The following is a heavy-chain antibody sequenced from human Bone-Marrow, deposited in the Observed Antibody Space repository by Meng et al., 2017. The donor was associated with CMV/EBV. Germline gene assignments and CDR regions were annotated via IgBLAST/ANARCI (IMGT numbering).Heavy chain of an antibody. Sequence: GESLKISCAASGFTFTSYLMSWVRQAPGKGLEWVANIKEEGSEKYYVDSVKGRFTISRDNAKNSLYLQMNSLRVEDTAVYYCARDTSITLAPDWYCDLWGRGTLVTVYS. CDR1: GFTFTSYL. D-gene: IGHD3-10*01. CDR2: IKEEGSEK. J-gene: IGHJ2*01. CDR3: ARDTSITLAPDWYCDL. V-gene: IGHV3-7*01.